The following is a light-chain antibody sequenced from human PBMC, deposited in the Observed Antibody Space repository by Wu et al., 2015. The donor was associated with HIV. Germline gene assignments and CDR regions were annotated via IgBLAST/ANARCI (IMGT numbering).Light chain of an antibody. J-gene: IGKJ5*01. CDR3: QQYNNWPLIT. Sequence: EIVLTQSPAILSVSLGQRATLSCTTSQSASTNLAWYQQKPGQAPRLLVYGASARATGIPARFSGSGSGTEVTLTISSLQSEDFALYYCQQYNNWPLITFGQGTRLEI. CDR2: GAS. V-gene: IGKV3-15*01. CDR1: QSASTN.